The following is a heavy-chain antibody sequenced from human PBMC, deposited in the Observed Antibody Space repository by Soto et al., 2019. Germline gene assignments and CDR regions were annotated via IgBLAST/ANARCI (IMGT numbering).Heavy chain of an antibody. Sequence: SETLSLTCFVSGGSISSYYWSWIRQPPGKGLEWIGYIYYSGSTNYNPSLKSRVTISVDTSKNQFSLKLSSVTAADTAVYYCARVLSYSSSSGAGHEYYGMDVWGQGTTGIISS. V-gene: IGHV4-59*01. CDR3: ARVLSYSSSSGAGHEYYGMDV. D-gene: IGHD6-6*01. J-gene: IGHJ6*02. CDR2: IYYSGST. CDR1: GGSISSYY.